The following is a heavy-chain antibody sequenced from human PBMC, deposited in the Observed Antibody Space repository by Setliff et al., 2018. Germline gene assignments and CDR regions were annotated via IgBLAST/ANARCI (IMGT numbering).Heavy chain of an antibody. CDR1: GGSISSHY. Sequence: SETLSLTCTVSGGSISSHYWSWVRQPPGKGLEWIGEIYHSGSTNYNPSLKSRVTISVDTSKNQFSLRLTSVTAADTAIYYCARVRNTQNGFFDYWSQGTLVTVSS. CDR2: IYHSGST. J-gene: IGHJ4*02. V-gene: IGHV4-4*02. CDR3: ARVRNTQNGFFDY. D-gene: IGHD1-1*01.